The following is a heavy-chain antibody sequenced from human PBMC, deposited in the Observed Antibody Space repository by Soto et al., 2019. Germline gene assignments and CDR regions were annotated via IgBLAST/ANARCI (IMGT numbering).Heavy chain of an antibody. CDR1: GGSISSGDYY. CDR2: IYYSGST. Sequence: SETLSLTCTVSGGSISSGDYYWSWIRQPPGKGLEWIGHIYYSGSTYYNPSLKSRVTISVDTSKNQFSLKLSSVTAADTAVYYCARGGACGGDCYSEDAFDIWGQGTMVTVSS. V-gene: IGHV4-30-4*01. J-gene: IGHJ3*02. CDR3: ARGGACGGDCYSEDAFDI. D-gene: IGHD2-21*02.